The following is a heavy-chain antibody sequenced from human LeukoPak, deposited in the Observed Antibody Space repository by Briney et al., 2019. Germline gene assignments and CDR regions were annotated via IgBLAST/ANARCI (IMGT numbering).Heavy chain of an antibody. CDR1: GFTFSSYA. CDR2: ISGSGGST. CDR3: AKALGGSGSNFDY. J-gene: IGHJ4*02. Sequence: GGSLRLSCAASGFTFSSYAMNWGRQARGKGLEWVSTISGSGGSTYYADSVKGRFTISRDNSKNTLYLQMNSLRAEDTAVYYCAKALGGSGSNFDYWGQGTLVTVSS. D-gene: IGHD3-10*01. V-gene: IGHV3-23*01.